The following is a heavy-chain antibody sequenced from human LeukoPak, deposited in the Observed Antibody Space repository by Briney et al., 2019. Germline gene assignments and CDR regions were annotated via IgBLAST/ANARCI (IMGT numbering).Heavy chain of an antibody. CDR3: AKGGDSSGYYGGPDY. CDR2: ISYEGSNK. V-gene: IGHV3-30*18. D-gene: IGHD3-22*01. CDR1: GFTFSNYW. Sequence: GGSLRLSCAASGFTFSNYWMHWVRQAPDKGLEWVAVISYEGSNKYYADSVKGRFTISRDNSKNTLYLQMNSLRAEDTAVYYCAKGGDSSGYYGGPDYWGQGTLVTVSS. J-gene: IGHJ4*02.